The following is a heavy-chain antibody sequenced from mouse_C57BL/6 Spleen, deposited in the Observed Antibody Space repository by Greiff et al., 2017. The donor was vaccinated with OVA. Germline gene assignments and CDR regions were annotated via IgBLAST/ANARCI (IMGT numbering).Heavy chain of an antibody. CDR3: ARPRQLRLQCAY. Sequence: VQLQQSGPELVKPGASVKISCKASGYTFTDYYMNWVKQSHGKSLEWIGDINPNNGGTSYNQKFKGKATLTVDKSSSTAYMELRSLTSEDTAVYYCARPRQLRLQCAYWGQGTLVTVSA. V-gene: IGHV1-26*01. CDR2: INPNNGGT. CDR1: GYTFTDYY. D-gene: IGHD3-2*02. J-gene: IGHJ3*01.